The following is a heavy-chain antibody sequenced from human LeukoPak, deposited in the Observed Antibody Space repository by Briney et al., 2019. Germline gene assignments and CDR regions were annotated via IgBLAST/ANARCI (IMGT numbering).Heavy chain of an antibody. CDR2: INHSGST. J-gene: IGHJ6*03. Sequence: PGGSLRLSCTVSGFTVSSNSWSWVRQAPGKGLEWIGEINHSGSTYYNPSLKSRVTISVDTSKNQFSLKLSSVTAADTAVYYCARADYSSTWSHDYYYMDVWGKGTTVTISS. V-gene: IGHV4-4*02. CDR3: ARADYSSTWSHDYYYMDV. CDR1: GFTVSSNS. D-gene: IGHD6-13*01.